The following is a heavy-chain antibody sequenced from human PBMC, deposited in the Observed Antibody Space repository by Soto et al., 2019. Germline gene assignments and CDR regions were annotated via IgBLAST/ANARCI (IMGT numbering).Heavy chain of an antibody. V-gene: IGHV1-18*01. J-gene: IGHJ4*02. D-gene: IGHD5-12*01. CDR2: ISANNGNT. CDR3: ARVQSGYDFAY. CDR1: GYTFTSYG. Sequence: QVQLVQSGAEVKKPGASVKVSCKASGYTFTSYGINWVRQAPGQGLEWMGWISANNGNTHYAQKLQGRVTMTTATSTSTAYMELRSLRSDDTAVYDCARVQSGYDFAYWGQGTLVTVSS.